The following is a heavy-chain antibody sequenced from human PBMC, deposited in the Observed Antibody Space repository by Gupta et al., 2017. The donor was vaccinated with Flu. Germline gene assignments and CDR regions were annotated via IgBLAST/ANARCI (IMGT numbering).Heavy chain of an antibody. CDR2: IIPIFGTA. V-gene: IGHV1-69*01. Sequence: QVQLVQSGAEVKKPGSSVKVSCKASGGTFSSYAISWVRQAPGQGLEWMGGIIPIFGTANYAQKFQGRVTITADESTSTAYMERSSLRSEDTAGDYCARDRRRGYALDSWGQGTRVTVAS. J-gene: IGHJ3*02. CDR3: ARDRRRGYALDS. CDR1: GGTFSSYA.